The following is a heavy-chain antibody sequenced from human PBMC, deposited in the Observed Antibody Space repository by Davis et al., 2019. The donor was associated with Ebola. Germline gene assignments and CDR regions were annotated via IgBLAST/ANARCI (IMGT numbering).Heavy chain of an antibody. CDR3: ARDLGDFYRMDV. CDR2: LYYSGST. Sequence: PSETLSLTCTVSGCSVSSGSYYWSWIRQPPGKGLEWIGYLYYSGSTNYNPSLKSRVSISLGTSRNQFSLKLSSVTAADTAIYYCARDLGDFYRMDVWGQGTTVTVSS. J-gene: IGHJ6*02. D-gene: IGHD4-17*01. V-gene: IGHV4-61*01. CDR1: GCSVSSGSYY.